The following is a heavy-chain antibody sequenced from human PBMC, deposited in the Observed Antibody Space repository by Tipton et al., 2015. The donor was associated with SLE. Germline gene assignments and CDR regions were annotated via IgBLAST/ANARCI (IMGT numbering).Heavy chain of an antibody. D-gene: IGHD6-19*01. J-gene: IGHJ5*02. Sequence: TLSLTCAVSGGSISSGGYSWSWIRQPPGKGLEWIGFLYPSGSTYYNPSLKSRVTISVHRSKNQLSLRLNSVTAADTAVYYCARAQRLVRWLDPWGQGTLVTVSS. V-gene: IGHV4-30-2*01. CDR2: LYPSGST. CDR1: GGSISSGGYS. CDR3: ARAQRLVRWLDP.